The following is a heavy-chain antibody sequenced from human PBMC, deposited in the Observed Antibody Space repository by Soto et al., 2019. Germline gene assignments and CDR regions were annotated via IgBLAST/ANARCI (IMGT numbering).Heavy chain of an antibody. D-gene: IGHD1-1*01. V-gene: IGHV4-39*01. Sequence: SETLSLTCTVSGGSMRTTSYHWGWIRQPPGKGLEWIGTIDYSGGAYYNPSLRGRITISADTSNNQFSLKLSSVTAADTAVYYCARQDWNFGSWGQGTLVTVSS. CDR3: ARQDWNFGS. CDR2: IDYSGGA. CDR1: GGSMRTTSYH. J-gene: IGHJ5*01.